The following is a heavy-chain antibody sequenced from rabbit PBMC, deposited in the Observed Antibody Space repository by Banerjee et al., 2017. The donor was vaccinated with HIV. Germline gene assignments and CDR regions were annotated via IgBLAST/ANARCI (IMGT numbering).Heavy chain of an antibody. J-gene: IGHJ4*01. V-gene: IGHV1S40*01. CDR3: ARRPYASSSGYTGFNL. D-gene: IGHD1-1*01. CDR1: GFSFSGSYG. Sequence: QSLEESGGDLVKPGASLTLTCTASGFSFSGSYGMCWVRQAPGKGLEWIACIYAGSSHIGTYYASWAKGRFTISKTSSTTVTLQMTSLTAADTATYFCARRPYASSSGYTGFNLWGQGTLVTVS. CDR2: IYAGSSHIGT.